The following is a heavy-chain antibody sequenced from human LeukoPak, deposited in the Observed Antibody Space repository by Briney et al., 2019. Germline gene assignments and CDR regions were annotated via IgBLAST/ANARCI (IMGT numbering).Heavy chain of an antibody. Sequence: PGGSLRLSCAASGFTFSSYWMSWVRQAPGKGLEWVANIKQDGSEKYYVDSVKGRFTISRDNAKNSLYLQMNSLRAEDTAVYYCARDSPPTTIFGVVTSKPKAPYYYYYGMDVWGQGTTVTVSS. D-gene: IGHD3-3*01. CDR1: GFTFSSYW. V-gene: IGHV3-7*01. CDR3: ARDSPPTTIFGVVTSKPKAPYYYYYGMDV. CDR2: IKQDGSEK. J-gene: IGHJ6*02.